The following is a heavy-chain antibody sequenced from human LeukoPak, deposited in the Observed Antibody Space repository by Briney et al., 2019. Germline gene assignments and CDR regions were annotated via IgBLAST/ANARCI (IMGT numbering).Heavy chain of an antibody. CDR1: GFTFSSYG. CDR2: IWYDGSNK. J-gene: IGHJ4*02. D-gene: IGHD3-22*01. CDR3: AKNSVGGYDSSGCSSLLGVLDY. V-gene: IGHV3-33*03. Sequence: HAGRSLRLSCAASGFTFSSYGMHWVRQAPGKGLEWVAVIWYDGSNKYYADSVKGRFTISRDNAKNSLYLQMNSLRAEDTALYYCAKNSVGGYDSSGCSSLLGVLDYWGQGTLVTVSS.